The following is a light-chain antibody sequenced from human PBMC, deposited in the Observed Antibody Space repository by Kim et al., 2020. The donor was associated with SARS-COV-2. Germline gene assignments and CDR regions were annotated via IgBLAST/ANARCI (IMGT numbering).Light chain of an antibody. J-gene: IGLJ3*02. CDR1: TTYIGDNRY. CDR3: SSYTTTRGWV. Sequence: GQSLPITCPGTTTYIGDNRYVSWYQQRPGKAPKLVIYDVRKRPSGVSNRLSGSKSGNTASLTISGLQAEDEATYYCSSYTTTRGWVFGGGTSLTVL. V-gene: IGLV2-14*03. CDR2: DVR.